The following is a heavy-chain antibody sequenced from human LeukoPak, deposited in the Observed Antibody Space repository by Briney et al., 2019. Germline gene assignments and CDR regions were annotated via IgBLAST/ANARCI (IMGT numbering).Heavy chain of an antibody. CDR2: IYYSGST. CDR3: ARHKRELPYYFDY. J-gene: IGHJ4*02. Sequence: PSETLSLTCAVSGYSISSGFYWGWIRQPPGKGLEWIGSIYYSGSTYYNPSLKSRVTISVDTSKNQFSLKLSSVTAADTAVYYCARHKRELPYYFDYWGQGTLVTVSS. CDR1: GYSISSGFY. V-gene: IGHV4-38-2*01. D-gene: IGHD1-26*01.